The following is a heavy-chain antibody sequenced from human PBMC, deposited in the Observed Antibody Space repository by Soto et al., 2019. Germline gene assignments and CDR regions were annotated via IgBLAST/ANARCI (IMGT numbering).Heavy chain of an antibody. J-gene: IGHJ6*02. CDR3: ARDCSGGSCYPGMDV. CDR1: GFNFSSYT. CDR2: ISSSGYI. V-gene: IGHV3-21*01. Sequence: PGGSLRLFCAASGFNFSSYTINWVRQAPGKRLEWLSSISSSGYIFSTDSVRGRFTISRDNAKNSVYLQINSLRAEDTAVYFCARDCSGGSCYPGMDVWGQGTTVTVSS. D-gene: IGHD2-15*01.